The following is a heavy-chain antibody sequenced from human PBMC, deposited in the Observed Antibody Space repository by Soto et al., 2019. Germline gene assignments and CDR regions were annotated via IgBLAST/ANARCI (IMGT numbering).Heavy chain of an antibody. CDR1: GGTFSSYA. V-gene: IGHV1-69*12. J-gene: IGHJ6*02. CDR3: ARLVEAAAPVYYGMDV. CDR2: IIPIFGTA. D-gene: IGHD6-13*01. Sequence: QVQLVQSGAEVKKPGSSVKVSCKASGGTFSSYAISWVRQAPGQGLEWMGGIIPIFGTANYAQKFQGRVTITADESTSTADMELSSLRSEDTAGYYCARLVEAAAPVYYGMDVWGQGTTVTVSS.